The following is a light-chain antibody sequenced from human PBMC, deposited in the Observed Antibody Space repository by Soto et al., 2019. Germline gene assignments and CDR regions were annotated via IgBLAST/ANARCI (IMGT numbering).Light chain of an antibody. J-gene: IGLJ2*01. CDR1: SSDVGGYNY. V-gene: IGLV2-8*01. CDR3: SSYAGSNNV. Sequence: QSVLTQPPSASGSPGQSVTISCTGTSSDVGGYNYVSWYQQHPGKAPKLMIYEVSKRPSGVPDRFSGSKSGNTASLTVSGLQAEDEADYYSSSYAGSNNVFGGGTKLTVL. CDR2: EVS.